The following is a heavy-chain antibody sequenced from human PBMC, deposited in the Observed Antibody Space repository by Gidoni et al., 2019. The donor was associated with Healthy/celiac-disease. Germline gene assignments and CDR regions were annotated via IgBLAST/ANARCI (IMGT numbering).Heavy chain of an antibody. J-gene: IGHJ5*02. V-gene: IGHV4-59*01. Sequence: IESTDYSGSTNYNPSLKSRVTISVDTSKNQFSLKLSSVTAADTAVYYCARVGYYDFWSGYYPSSAGGENWFDPWGQGTLVTVSS. CDR3: ARVGYYDFWSGYYPSSAGGENWFDP. CDR2: TDYSGST. D-gene: IGHD3-3*01.